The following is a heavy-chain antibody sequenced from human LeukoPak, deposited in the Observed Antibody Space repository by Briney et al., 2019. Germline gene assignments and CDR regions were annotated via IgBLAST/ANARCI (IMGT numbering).Heavy chain of an antibody. D-gene: IGHD3-22*01. CDR1: GYTFITYA. V-gene: IGHV7-4-1*02. Sequence: GSSVKVSCKASGYTFITYAMNWVRQAPGQGLEWMGWINTNTGNPTYAQGFTGRFVFSLDTSVSTAYLQISSLKAEDTAVYYCARVEYYDSSGYPDYWGQGTLATVSS. CDR3: ARVEYYDSSGYPDY. CDR2: INTNTGNP. J-gene: IGHJ4*02.